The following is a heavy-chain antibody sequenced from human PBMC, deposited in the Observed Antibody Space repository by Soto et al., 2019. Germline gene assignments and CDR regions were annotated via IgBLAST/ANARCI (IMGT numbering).Heavy chain of an antibody. V-gene: IGHV3-48*03. J-gene: IGHJ4*02. CDR1: GFTFSRFE. D-gene: IGHD2-21*01. Sequence: PGGSLRLSCAASGFTFSRFEMSWVRQAQGKGLEWVSYITSSGGATYYADSVKGRFTISRDNTKNSLYLQMNSLRAEDTAVYYFSKGHVFVVHQNGRAFDSWGQGSLVTVSS. CDR2: ITSSGGAT. CDR3: SKGHVFVVHQNGRAFDS.